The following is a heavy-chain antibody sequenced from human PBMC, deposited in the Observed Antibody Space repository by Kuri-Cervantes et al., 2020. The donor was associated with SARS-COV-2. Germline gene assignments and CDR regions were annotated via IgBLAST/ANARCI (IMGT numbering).Heavy chain of an antibody. CDR2: IIPIFGTA. D-gene: IGHD2-2*01. CDR1: GGXXXSYA. V-gene: IGHV1-69*13. Sequence: SVKVSXKASGGXXXSYAIXXVRQAPGQGLEWMXXIIPIFGTANXAQKFQGRVTXTADESTSTAYMXLSSLRSEDTAVXXFARXXSYCSSTSCXLANAFDIWGQGTMVTVSS. CDR3: ARXXSYCSSTSCXLANAFDI. J-gene: IGHJ3*02.